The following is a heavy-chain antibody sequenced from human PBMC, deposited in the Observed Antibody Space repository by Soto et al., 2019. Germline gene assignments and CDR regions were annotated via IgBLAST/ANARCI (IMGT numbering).Heavy chain of an antibody. CDR3: ATGDYSSGWYNFDN. CDR2: IYPGDSDT. Sequence: GESLKISCDGSGDSFTMYWIAWVVQMPGKGLEWTGIIYPGDSDTIYSPSFQGHVTISADKSITTAYLQWRSLKASDTAMYYCATGDYSSGWYNFDNWGQGSLVTVSS. D-gene: IGHD6-19*01. J-gene: IGHJ4*02. V-gene: IGHV5-51*01. CDR1: GDSFTMYW.